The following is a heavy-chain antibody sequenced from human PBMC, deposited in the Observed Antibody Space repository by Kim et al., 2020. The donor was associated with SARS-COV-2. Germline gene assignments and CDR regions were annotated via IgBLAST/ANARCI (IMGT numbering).Heavy chain of an antibody. CDR1: GGSISSGSYY. V-gene: IGHV4-61*02. CDR2: IYTSGST. D-gene: IGHD3-22*01. CDR3: AREIYYDSSGYYLGGLDY. Sequence: SETLSLTCTVSGGSISSGSYYWSWIRQPAGKGLEWIGRIYTSGSTNYNPSLKSRVTISVDTSKNQFSLKLSSVTAADTAVYYCAREIYYDSSGYYLGGLDYWGQGTLVTVSS. J-gene: IGHJ4*02.